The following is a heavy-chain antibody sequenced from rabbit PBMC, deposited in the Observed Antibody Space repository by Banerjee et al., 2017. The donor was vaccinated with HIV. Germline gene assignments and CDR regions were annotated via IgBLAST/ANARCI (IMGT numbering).Heavy chain of an antibody. J-gene: IGHJ4*01. Sequence: QQQLEESGGGLVKPEGSLTLTCKASGFDLSSYHYMCWVRQAPGKRPEWIACIATGSSGSTWYASWAKGRFTISKTSSTTVTLQMTSMTAADTATYFCARDLAGVIGWNFDLWGPGTLVTVS. V-gene: IGHV1S45*01. CDR1: GFDLSSYHY. CDR2: IATGSSGST. D-gene: IGHD4-1*01. CDR3: ARDLAGVIGWNFDL.